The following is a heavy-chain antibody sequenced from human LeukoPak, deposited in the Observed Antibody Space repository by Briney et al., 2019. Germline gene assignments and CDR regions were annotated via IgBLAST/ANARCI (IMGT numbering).Heavy chain of an antibody. J-gene: IGHJ4*02. CDR2: ISSGGSSI. V-gene: IGHV3-11*04. D-gene: IGHD5-12*01. CDR1: GFTFSDYY. CDR3: AREMVATADY. Sequence: PGGSLRLSCAASGFTFSDYYMSWLRQAPGKGLEWLSYISSGGSSISYADSVQGRFTISRDNAKNSLYLQMNSLRAEDTAMYYCAREMVATADYWGQGTLVTVSS.